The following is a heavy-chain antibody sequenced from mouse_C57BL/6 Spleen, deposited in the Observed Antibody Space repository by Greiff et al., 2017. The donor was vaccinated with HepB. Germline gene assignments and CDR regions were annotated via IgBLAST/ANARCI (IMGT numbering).Heavy chain of an antibody. CDR1: GYAFSSSW. CDR2: IYPGDGDT. CDR3: ASPNYYGSNPWFAY. D-gene: IGHD1-1*01. V-gene: IGHV1-82*01. J-gene: IGHJ3*01. Sequence: QVQLQQSGPELVKPGASVKISCKASGYAFSSSWMNWVKQRPGKGLEWIGRIYPGDGDTNYNGKFKGKATLTADKSSSTAYMQLSSLTSEDSAVYFCASPNYYGSNPWFAYWGQGTLVTVSA.